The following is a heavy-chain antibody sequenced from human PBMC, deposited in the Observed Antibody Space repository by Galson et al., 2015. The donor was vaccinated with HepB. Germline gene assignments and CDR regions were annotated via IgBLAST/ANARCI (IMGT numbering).Heavy chain of an antibody. D-gene: IGHD3-22*01. J-gene: IGHJ4*02. CDR3: ARMIVEEAPDY. CDR2: IYYSGST. Sequence: SETLSLTCTVSGGSISSYYWSWIRQPPGKGLDWIGYIYYSGSTNYNPSLKSRVTISVDTSKNQFSLKLSSVTAADTAVYYCARMIVEEAPDYWGQGTLVTVSS. CDR1: GGSISSYY. V-gene: IGHV4-59*01.